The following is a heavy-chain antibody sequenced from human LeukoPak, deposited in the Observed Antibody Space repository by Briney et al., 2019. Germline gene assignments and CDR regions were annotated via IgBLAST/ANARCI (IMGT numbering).Heavy chain of an antibody. D-gene: IGHD2-15*01. CDR2: ISYDGSNK. CDR1: GFIFSNYT. Sequence: GGSLRLSCAASGFIFSNYTMHWVRQAPGKGLEWVAVISYDGSNKDYADSLKGRFTISRDDSNNTLYLQMNSLGSDDTAIYFCARDNNADCWGQGTLVTVSS. J-gene: IGHJ4*02. V-gene: IGHV3-30-3*01. CDR3: ARDNNADC.